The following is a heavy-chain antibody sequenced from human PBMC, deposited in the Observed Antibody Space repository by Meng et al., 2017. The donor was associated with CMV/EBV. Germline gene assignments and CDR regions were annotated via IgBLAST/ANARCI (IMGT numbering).Heavy chain of an antibody. CDR3: AKDPPYYYDSSGYGPFDY. J-gene: IGHJ4*02. CDR1: GFTFSSYA. D-gene: IGHD3-22*01. Sequence: GGSLRLSCAASGFTFSSYAMSWVRQAPGKGLEWVSAISGSGGSTYYADSVKGRFTISRDNSKNTLYLQMNSLRAEDTAVYYCAKDPPYYYDSSGYGPFDYWGQGTLVTVSS. CDR2: ISGSGGST. V-gene: IGHV3-23*01.